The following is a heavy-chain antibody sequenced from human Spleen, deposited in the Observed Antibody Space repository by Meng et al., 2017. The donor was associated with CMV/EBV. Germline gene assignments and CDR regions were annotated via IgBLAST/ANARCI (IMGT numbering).Heavy chain of an antibody. CDR1: GAYIPHGGYY. J-gene: IGHJ4*02. Sequence: TGSGAYIPHGGYYWSWIRQHPERGLEWIGFIYFSGVTCYNPSLKSRITISVDASKRQFFLKLNSVTAADTAVYYCAKTDSREGGFDSWGQGTLVTVSS. V-gene: IGHV4-31*02. D-gene: IGHD1-1*01. CDR3: AKTDSREGGFDS. CDR2: IYFSGVT.